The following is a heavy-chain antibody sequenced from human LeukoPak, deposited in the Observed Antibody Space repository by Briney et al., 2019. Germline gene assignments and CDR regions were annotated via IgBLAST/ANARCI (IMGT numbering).Heavy chain of an antibody. Sequence: PGGSLRLSCSASGFTFSDYYMSWFRQAPGKGLEWVSAISGSGGSTYYADSVKGRFTISRDNSKNTLYLQMNSLRAEDTAVYYCAKDKIRGYCSSTSCYREDWFDPWGQGTLVTVSS. V-gene: IGHV3-23*01. J-gene: IGHJ5*02. D-gene: IGHD2-2*02. CDR3: AKDKIRGYCSSTSCYREDWFDP. CDR2: ISGSGGST. CDR1: GFTFSDYY.